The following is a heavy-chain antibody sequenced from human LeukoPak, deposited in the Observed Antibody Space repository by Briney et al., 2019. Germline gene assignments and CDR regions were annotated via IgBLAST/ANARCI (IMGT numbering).Heavy chain of an antibody. V-gene: IGHV4-59*08. CDR1: GGSISSYY. D-gene: IGHD6-6*01. J-gene: IGHJ6*02. CDR3: ARRSETALEYSSSMYYYYYGMDV. CDR2: IYYSGST. Sequence: SETLSLTCTGSGGSISSYYWSWIRQPPGKGLEWIGYIYYSGSTNYNPSLKSRVTISVDTSKNQFSLKLSSVTAADTAVYYCARRSETALEYSSSMYYYYYGMDVWGQGTTVTVSS.